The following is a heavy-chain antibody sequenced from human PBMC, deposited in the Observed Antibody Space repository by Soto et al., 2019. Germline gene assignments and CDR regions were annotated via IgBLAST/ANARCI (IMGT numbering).Heavy chain of an antibody. J-gene: IGHJ4*02. CDR2: INAGNSNT. CDR1: GYTFTSYA. CDR3: ARDSSSSPFDY. D-gene: IGHD6-6*01. Sequence: GASVKVSCKASGYTFTSYAMHWVRQAPGQRLEWMGWINAGNSNTKYSQKFQGRVTITRDTSASTAYMELSSLRSEDTAVYYCARDSSSSPFDYWGQGTLVTVSS. V-gene: IGHV1-3*01.